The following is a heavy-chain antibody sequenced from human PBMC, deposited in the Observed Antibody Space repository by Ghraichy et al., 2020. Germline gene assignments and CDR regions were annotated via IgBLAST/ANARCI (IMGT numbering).Heavy chain of an antibody. CDR3: ARVRRGGHYDILTGLIDY. V-gene: IGHV4-31*03. J-gene: IGHJ4*02. Sequence: SETLSLTCTVSGGSISSGGYYWSWIRQHPGKGLEWIGYIYYSGSTYYNPSLKSRVTISVDTSKNQFSLKLSSVTAADTAVYYCARVRRGGHYDILTGLIDYWGQGTLVTVSS. CDR2: IYYSGST. CDR1: GGSISSGGYY. D-gene: IGHD3-9*01.